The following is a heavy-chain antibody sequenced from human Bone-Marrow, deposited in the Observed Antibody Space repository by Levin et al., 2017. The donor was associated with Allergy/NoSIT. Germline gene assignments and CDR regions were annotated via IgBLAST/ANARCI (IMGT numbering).Heavy chain of an antibody. J-gene: IGHJ3*02. V-gene: IGHV1-18*01. CDR1: GYTFTSYG. CDR3: ARDRVVRNYYDSSGYYVLKGYDAFDI. Sequence: GGSLRLSCKASGYTFTSYGISWVRQAPGQGLEWMGWISAYNGNTNYAQKLQGRVTMTTDTSTSTAYMELRSLRSDDTAVYYCARDRVVRNYYDSSGYYVLKGYDAFDIWGQGTMVTVSS. CDR2: ISAYNGNT. D-gene: IGHD3-22*01.